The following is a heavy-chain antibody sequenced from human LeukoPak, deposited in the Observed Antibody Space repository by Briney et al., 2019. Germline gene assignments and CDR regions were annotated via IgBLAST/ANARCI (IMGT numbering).Heavy chain of an antibody. CDR1: GFTFSDYY. V-gene: IGHV3-11*06. CDR3: ARGSYSSGSSADY. D-gene: IGHD6-19*01. CDR2: ISSSDTYT. Sequence: GGSLRLSCAASGFTFSDYYMSWIRQAPGKRLEWVSYISSSDTYTNYADSVKGRFTISRDNAKNSLYLQMNSLRAEDTAVYYCARGSYSSGSSADYWGQGTLVTVSS. J-gene: IGHJ4*02.